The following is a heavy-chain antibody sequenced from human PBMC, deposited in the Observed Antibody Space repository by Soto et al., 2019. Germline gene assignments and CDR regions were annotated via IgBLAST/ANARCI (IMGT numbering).Heavy chain of an antibody. CDR2: LHHGGST. CDR3: ARNWFSVAGRYHFDY. V-gene: IGHV4-4*02. D-gene: IGHD6-19*01. Sequence: SETLSLTCDVSRYSINNNNWWSWVRQPPGGGLEWIGELHHGGSTNYNPSLESRATFSVDISKNQFFLKLSSVTAADTAVYYCARNWFSVAGRYHFDYWGPGTLVTVS. J-gene: IGHJ4*02. CDR1: RYSINNNNW.